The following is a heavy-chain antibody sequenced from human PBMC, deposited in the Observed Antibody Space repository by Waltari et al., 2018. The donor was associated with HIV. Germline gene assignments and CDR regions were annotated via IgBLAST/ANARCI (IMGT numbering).Heavy chain of an antibody. J-gene: IGHJ4*02. Sequence: QVQLVQSGAEVKKPGASLKVSCQASGYTFTSYPMHWVRHAPGQRLEWMGWINAGNGNTKYSQKFQGRVTITRDTSASTAYMELSSLRSEDTAVYYCARSSRSVVVPAAIAYWGQGTLVTVSS. D-gene: IGHD2-2*01. V-gene: IGHV1-3*01. CDR2: INAGNGNT. CDR3: ARSSRSVVVPAAIAY. CDR1: GYTFTSYP.